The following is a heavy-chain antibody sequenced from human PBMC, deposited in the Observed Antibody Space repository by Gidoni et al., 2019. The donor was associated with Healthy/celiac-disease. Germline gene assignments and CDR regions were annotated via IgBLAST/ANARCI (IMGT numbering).Heavy chain of an antibody. CDR2: MRDDGSNK. V-gene: IGHV3-30*02. CDR1: AFTFRSYG. CDR3: AQSDYGDYYYGMDV. D-gene: IGHD4-17*01. Sequence: QVPLVASAGGVVQPGWSLRLSFGGSAFTFRSYGMHWCRQAPGKGMGGVACMRDDGSNKYYPDSVKGRFPIARDNSKNTLYLQMNSLRAEDTAVYYFAQSDYGDYYYGMDVWGQGTTVTVSS. J-gene: IGHJ6*02.